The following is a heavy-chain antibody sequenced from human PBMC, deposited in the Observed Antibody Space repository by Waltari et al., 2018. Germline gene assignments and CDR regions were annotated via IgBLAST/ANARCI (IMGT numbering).Heavy chain of an antibody. D-gene: IGHD4-17*01. CDR3: ARSCGLRCHWFDP. V-gene: IGHV3-74*01. CDR2: INSYGSGT. J-gene: IGHJ5*02. Sequence: EVQLVESGGGLVQPGGSLRLSCAASGFTFSSYWMHWVRQAPGKGLVWVSRINSYGSGTSYADSVKGRFTISRDNTKNTLYLQMNSLRAEDTAVYYCARSCGLRCHWFDPWGQGTLVTVSS. CDR1: GFTFSSYW.